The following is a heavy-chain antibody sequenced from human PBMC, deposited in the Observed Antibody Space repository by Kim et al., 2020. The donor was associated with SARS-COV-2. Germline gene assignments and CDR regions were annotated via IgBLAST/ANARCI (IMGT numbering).Heavy chain of an antibody. CDR3: ARDDSSGYYRY. V-gene: IGHV1-18*01. Sequence: NYAQKLQGRVTMTTDTSTSTAYMELRSLRSDDTAVYYCARDDSSGYYRYWGQGTLVTVSS. D-gene: IGHD3-22*01. J-gene: IGHJ4*02.